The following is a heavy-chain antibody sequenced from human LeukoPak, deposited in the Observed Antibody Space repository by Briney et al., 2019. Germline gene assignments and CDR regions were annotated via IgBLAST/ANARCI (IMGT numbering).Heavy chain of an antibody. J-gene: IGHJ6*04. CDR2: IYVSGIT. Sequence: SETLSLTCTVSGDSISSYFWTWIRQPAGKGLEWIGRIYVSGITNYNPSLRSRVTMSVDTSKNQFSLKLSSVTAADTAVYYCAREPLQSRPLDVWDKGTTVTVSS. CDR3: AREPLQSRPLDV. V-gene: IGHV4-4*07. CDR1: GDSISSYF. D-gene: IGHD4-11*01.